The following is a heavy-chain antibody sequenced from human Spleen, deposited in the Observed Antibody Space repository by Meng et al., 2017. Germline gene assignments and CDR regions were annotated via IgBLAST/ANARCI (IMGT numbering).Heavy chain of an antibody. V-gene: IGHV4-34*01. J-gene: IGHJ5*02. CDR1: GGSFSDYY. Sequence: SETLSLTCVVSGGSFSDYYWSWIRQPPGKGLEWIGEINHSGSTNYNPSLKSRVTISVDTSKNQFSLKLSSVTAADTAVYYCARLLWFGELTSRQNWFDPWGQGTLVTVSS. CDR2: INHSGST. CDR3: ARLLWFGELTSRQNWFDP. D-gene: IGHD3-10*01.